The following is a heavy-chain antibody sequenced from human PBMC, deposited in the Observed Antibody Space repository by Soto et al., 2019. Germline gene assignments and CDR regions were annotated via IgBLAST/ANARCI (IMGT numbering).Heavy chain of an antibody. V-gene: IGHV5-10-1*01. CDR3: PRLALNYYYGMDV. Sequence: PXESLNASRHCSGNRCTSYWVSWVLQMPGKGLEWMGRVDPSDSYTNYSPSFQGNVTISADKSISTAYLQWSSLKASDTARYYCPRLALNYYYGMDVCAQRTTVTVSS. CDR1: GNRCTSYW. CDR2: VDPSDSYT. J-gene: IGHJ6*02.